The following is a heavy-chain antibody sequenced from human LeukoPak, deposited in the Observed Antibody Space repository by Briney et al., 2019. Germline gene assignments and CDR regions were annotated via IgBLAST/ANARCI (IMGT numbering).Heavy chain of an antibody. CDR3: AREGGAAVAGTLYWYFDL. CDR2: TYHSGST. Sequence: PSETLSLTCTVSGGSISSGGYYWSWIRQPPGKGLEWIGYTYHSGSTHYNPSLKSRVTISVDKSKNQFSLKLSSVTAADTAVYYCAREGGAAVAGTLYWYFDLWGRGTLVTVSS. V-gene: IGHV4-30-2*01. D-gene: IGHD6-19*01. J-gene: IGHJ2*01. CDR1: GGSISSGGYY.